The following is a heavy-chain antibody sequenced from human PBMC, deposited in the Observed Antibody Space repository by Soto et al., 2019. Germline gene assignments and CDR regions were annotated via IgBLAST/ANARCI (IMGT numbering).Heavy chain of an antibody. Sequence: GGSLRVSCAASGFTFSNYSMNWVRQAPGKGLEWVSYISSTSSTIYYADSVKGRFTISRDNAKNSLYLQMNSLRAEDTAVYYCARDEGPDCISTSCYVLGAYYYYGMDVWGQGTTVTVSS. CDR1: GFTFSNYS. CDR3: ARDEGPDCISTSCYVLGAYYYYGMDV. J-gene: IGHJ6*02. V-gene: IGHV3-48*04. D-gene: IGHD2-2*01. CDR2: ISSTSSTI.